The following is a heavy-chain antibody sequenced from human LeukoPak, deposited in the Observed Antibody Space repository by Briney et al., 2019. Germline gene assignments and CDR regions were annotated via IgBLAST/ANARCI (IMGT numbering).Heavy chain of an antibody. D-gene: IGHD2-2*01. CDR2: IYYSGST. CDR1: GGSISSYY. Sequence: SETLSLTCTVSGGSISSYYWSWVRQPPGKGLEWIGYIYYSGSTNYNPSLKSRVTISVDTSKNQFSLKLGSVTAADTAVYYCARALRYCSSTSCRNWFDPWGQGTLVTVSS. J-gene: IGHJ5*02. CDR3: ARALRYCSSTSCRNWFDP. V-gene: IGHV4-59*08.